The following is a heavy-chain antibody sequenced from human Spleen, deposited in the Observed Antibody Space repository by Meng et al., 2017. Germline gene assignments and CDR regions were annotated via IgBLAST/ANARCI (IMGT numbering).Heavy chain of an antibody. CDR1: GFTFSSYG. Sequence: GESLKISCAASGFTFSSYGMHWVRQAPGKGLEWVAVIWYDGSSEYYADSVKGRFTISRDNSKNTVFLQINSLRAEDTAIYYCARSPIDKYDLSALPLDYWGQGTLVTVSS. J-gene: IGHJ4*02. D-gene: IGHD3-22*01. CDR3: ARSPIDKYDLSALPLDY. CDR2: IWYDGSSE. V-gene: IGHV3-33*01.